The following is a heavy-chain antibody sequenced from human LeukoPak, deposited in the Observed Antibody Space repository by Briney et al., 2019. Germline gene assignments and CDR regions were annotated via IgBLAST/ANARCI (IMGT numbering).Heavy chain of an antibody. D-gene: IGHD1-26*01. CDR2: IYSNGNT. J-gene: IGHJ3*02. Sequence: SETLSLTCIVSGGSFSSSYWSWIRQPPGKGLEWIAYIYSNGNTNSNPSLKSRVTIAVDTSQSQFSLKLSSVTAADTAVYYCAKGLVGLTPHAGVFQIWGQGTKVTVSS. CDR3: AKGLVGLTPHAGVFQI. CDR1: GGSFSSSY. V-gene: IGHV4-59*01.